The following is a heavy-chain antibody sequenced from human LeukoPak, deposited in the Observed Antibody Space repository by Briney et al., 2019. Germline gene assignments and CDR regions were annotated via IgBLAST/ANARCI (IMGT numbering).Heavy chain of an antibody. Sequence: SETLSLTCTVSGGSVSIYYWSWIRQPPGKGLESIGYIYYSGSTNYNPSLKSRVTISLDTSKNQFSLKLSSVTAADTAVYYCARDGCSGSGLDYWGQGTLVTVSS. V-gene: IGHV4-59*02. J-gene: IGHJ4*02. D-gene: IGHD3-10*01. CDR2: IYYSGST. CDR3: ARDGCSGSGLDY. CDR1: GGSVSIYY.